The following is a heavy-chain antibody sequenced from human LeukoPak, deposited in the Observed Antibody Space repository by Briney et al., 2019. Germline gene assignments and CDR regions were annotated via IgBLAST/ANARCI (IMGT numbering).Heavy chain of an antibody. Sequence: GGSLRLSCAASGFTFSNYWMHWVRQAPGKGLVWVSRINSDGINTSYADSVKGRFTISRDNAKNTLNLQMNSLRAEDTAVYYCARDLGQYYDTSDNWLDPWGQGTLVTASS. CDR1: GFTFSNYW. V-gene: IGHV3-74*01. CDR2: INSDGINT. CDR3: ARDLGQYYDTSDNWLDP. J-gene: IGHJ5*02. D-gene: IGHD3-22*01.